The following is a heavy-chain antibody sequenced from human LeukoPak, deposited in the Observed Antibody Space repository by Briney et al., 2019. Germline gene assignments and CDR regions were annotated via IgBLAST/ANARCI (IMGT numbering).Heavy chain of an antibody. CDR2: FSCSGST. Sequence: PSETLSLTCSVSGGSISSCTYSWGWIRQPPGKGLEWIGSFSCSGSTYYNPSLKSRVTISVDTSKSQFSLKLSSVTAADTAVYYCARLSGYDWESSYDYWGQGTLVTVSS. D-gene: IGHD5-12*01. J-gene: IGHJ4*02. CDR3: ARLSGYDWESSYDY. CDR1: GGSISSCTYS. V-gene: IGHV4-39*07.